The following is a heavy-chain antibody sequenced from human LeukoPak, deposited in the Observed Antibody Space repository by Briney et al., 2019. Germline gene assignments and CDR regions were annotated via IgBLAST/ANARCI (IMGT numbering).Heavy chain of an antibody. V-gene: IGHV4-59*01. Sequence: SETLSLTCTVSGGSISSYYWSWIRQPPGKGLEWIGYIYYSGSTNYNPSLKSRVTISVDTSKNQFSLKLSSVTAADTAVYYCARDGSGSSWSLDYWGQGTLVTVSS. CDR2: IYYSGST. CDR1: GGSISSYY. CDR3: ARDGSGSSWSLDY. J-gene: IGHJ4*02. D-gene: IGHD1-26*01.